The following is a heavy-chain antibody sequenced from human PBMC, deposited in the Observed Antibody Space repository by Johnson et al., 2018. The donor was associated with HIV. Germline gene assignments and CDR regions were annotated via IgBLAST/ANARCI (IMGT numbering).Heavy chain of an antibody. CDR1: GLTFRSYD. Sequence: VQLVVSGGGLVQPGGSLRLSGAASGLTFRSYDMHWVGQATAKGLEGVSVIYSGSDSTSSTDSVKDRFTISRDSSKNALDLQMSSLRAEDTALYYCARGSSGSFDLWGRGTMVTVSS. D-gene: IGHD6-6*01. V-gene: IGHV3-66*01. J-gene: IGHJ3*01. CDR3: ARGSSGSFDL. CDR2: IYSGSDST.